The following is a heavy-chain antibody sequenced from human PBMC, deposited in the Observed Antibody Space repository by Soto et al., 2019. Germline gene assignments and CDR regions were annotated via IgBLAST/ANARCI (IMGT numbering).Heavy chain of an antibody. CDR2: ISAHNGNT. Sequence: QVHLVQSGAEVKKPGASVKVSCKASGYTFTSYGITWVRQAPGQGLEWMGWISAHNGNTDYAQKLQGRVIVTRDTPTRRAYMEVRSLISDETAVYYCASGRYGDYWGQGDLVTVSS. D-gene: IGHD1-26*01. J-gene: IGHJ4*02. CDR1: GYTFTSYG. V-gene: IGHV1-18*01. CDR3: ASGRYGDY.